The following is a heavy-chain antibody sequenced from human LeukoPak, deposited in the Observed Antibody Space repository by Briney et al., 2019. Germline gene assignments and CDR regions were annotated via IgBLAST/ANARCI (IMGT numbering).Heavy chain of an antibody. CDR3: AKDLTTYGSGSYLV. D-gene: IGHD3-10*01. J-gene: IGHJ6*02. Sequence: PGGSLRLSCAASGFTFSSYAMSWVRQAPGKGLEWVSAISGSGGSTYYADSVKGRFTISRDNSKSTLYLQMNSLRAEDTAVYYCAKDLTTYGSGSYLVWGQGTTVTVSS. V-gene: IGHV3-23*01. CDR1: GFTFSSYA. CDR2: ISGSGGST.